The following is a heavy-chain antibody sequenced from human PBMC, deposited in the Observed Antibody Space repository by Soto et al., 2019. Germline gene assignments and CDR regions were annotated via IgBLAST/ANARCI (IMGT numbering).Heavy chain of an antibody. CDR2: ISAYNGNT. V-gene: IGHV1-18*01. J-gene: IGHJ3*02. Sequence: ASVNGSWKSAGYTLSGYRISWVRQAPGQGLEWMGWISAYNGNTNYAQKLQGRVTMTTDTSTSTAYMELRSLRSDDTAVYYCARGAYDAFDIWGQGTMVTVSS. CDR3: ARGAYDAFDI. CDR1: GYTLSGYR.